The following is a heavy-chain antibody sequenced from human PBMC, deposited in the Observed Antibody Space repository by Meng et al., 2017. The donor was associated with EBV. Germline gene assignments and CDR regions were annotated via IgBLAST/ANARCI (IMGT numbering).Heavy chain of an antibody. CDR3: ARGRGVYCSGGSCYPGWFDP. Sequence: GQLGQAGGEVKKPGASVKVSCKASGYTFTSYDINWVRQATGQGLEWMGWMNPNSGNTGYAQKFQGRVTMTRNTSISTAYMELSSLRSEDTAVYYCARGRGVYCSGGSCYPGWFDPWGQGTLVTVSS. V-gene: IGHV1-8*01. D-gene: IGHD2-15*01. CDR2: MNPNSGNT. J-gene: IGHJ5*02. CDR1: GYTFTSYD.